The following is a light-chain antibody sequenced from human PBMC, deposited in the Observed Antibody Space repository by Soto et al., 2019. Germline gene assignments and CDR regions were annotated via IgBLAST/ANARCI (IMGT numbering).Light chain of an antibody. V-gene: IGKV3-20*01. CDR2: DAS. CDR3: QQYGTSPPT. CDR1: QSVSSYS. J-gene: IGKJ1*01. Sequence: EIVLTQSPGTLSLSPGERATLSCRASQSVSSYSLAWYQKKPGQAPRLLIYDASNRATGIPDRFSGSGSGTDFTLTISRLEPEDFAVYYCQQYGTSPPTFGQGTKVDI.